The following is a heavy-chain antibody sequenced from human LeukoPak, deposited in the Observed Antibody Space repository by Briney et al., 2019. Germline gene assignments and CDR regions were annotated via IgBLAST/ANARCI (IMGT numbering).Heavy chain of an antibody. CDR3: ARANYYGSGRAAFDI. J-gene: IGHJ3*02. CDR1: GFTFSSYW. V-gene: IGHV3-74*01. D-gene: IGHD3-10*01. CDR2: INSDGSST. Sequence: GGSLRLSCAASGFTFSSYWMHWVRQAPGKGLVWVSRINSDGSSTSYADSVKGRFTISRDNAKNTLYLQMNSLRTEDTAVYYCARANYYGSGRAAFDIWGQGTMVTVSS.